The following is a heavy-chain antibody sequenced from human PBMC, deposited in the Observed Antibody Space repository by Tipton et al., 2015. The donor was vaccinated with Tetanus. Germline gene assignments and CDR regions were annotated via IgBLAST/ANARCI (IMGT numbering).Heavy chain of an antibody. D-gene: IGHD3/OR15-3a*01. V-gene: IGHV1-18*01. CDR2: ISPFNENV. J-gene: IGHJ5*02. CDR3: ARGRGLGPHEYFEH. Sequence: QVQLVQSGAEVKKPGASVKVSCKASGYTFTHYGVNWVRQAPGQALEWMGWISPFNENVNYAEKFQGRLTMTTDRSTATVYMDLRGLRSDDTAVYYCARGRGLGPHEYFEHWGQGTLVTVSS. CDR1: GYTFTHYG.